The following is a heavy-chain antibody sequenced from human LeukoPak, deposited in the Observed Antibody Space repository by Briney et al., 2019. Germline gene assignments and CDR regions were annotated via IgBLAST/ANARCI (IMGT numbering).Heavy chain of an antibody. J-gene: IGHJ4*02. V-gene: IGHV3-11*06. CDR1: GFTFSDYY. CDR2: ISSSSSYT. Sequence: PGGSLRLPCAASGFTFSDYYMSWIRQAPGKGLEWVSYISSSSSYTNYADSVKGRFTISRDNAKNSLYLQMNSLRAEDTAVCYCASSYSSSWNPFDYWGQGTLVTVSS. D-gene: IGHD6-13*01. CDR3: ASSYSSSWNPFDY.